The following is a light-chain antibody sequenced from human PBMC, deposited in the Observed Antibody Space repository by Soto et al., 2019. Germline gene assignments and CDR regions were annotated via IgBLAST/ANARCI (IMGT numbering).Light chain of an antibody. Sequence: EIVLTQSPGTLALSPGEGATLSCRASRSVSGSYLAWYQHKPGQTPRLLIYDTSTRATGVPARFSGSRSGTEFTLTITSLEPEDFAFYYCHQRQRWPRTFGQGTKVDIK. CDR1: RSVSGSY. V-gene: IGKV3-11*01. CDR3: HQRQRWPRT. J-gene: IGKJ1*01. CDR2: DTS.